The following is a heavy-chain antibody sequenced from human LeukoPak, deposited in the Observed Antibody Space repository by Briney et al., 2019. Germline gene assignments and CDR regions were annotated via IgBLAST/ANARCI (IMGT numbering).Heavy chain of an antibody. CDR1: GFTFRSYS. Sequence: GSLRLSRAASGFTFRSYSMNWIRQAPGKGLEWVSSISSSTSYIYYADSVKGRFTISKDNAKNSLCLQMNSLRAEDTAVYYCARAGGSTVSHSDYWGQGTLVTVSS. J-gene: IGHJ4*02. CDR2: ISSSTSYI. CDR3: ARAGGSTVSHSDY. D-gene: IGHD4-17*01. V-gene: IGHV3-21*01.